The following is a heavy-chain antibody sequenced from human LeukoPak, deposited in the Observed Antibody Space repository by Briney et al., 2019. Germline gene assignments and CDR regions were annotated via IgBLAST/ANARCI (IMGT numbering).Heavy chain of an antibody. CDR3: ARDRAALDY. CDR2: INPNSGGT. J-gene: IGHJ4*02. V-gene: IGHV1-2*02. CDR1: GYTFTGYY. D-gene: IGHD6-6*01. Sequence: ASVKASCKASGYTFTGYYTHWVRQAPGQGLEWMGWINPNSGGTNYAQKFQGRVTMTRDTSISTAYMELSRLRSDDTAVYYCARDRAALDYWGQGTLVTVSS.